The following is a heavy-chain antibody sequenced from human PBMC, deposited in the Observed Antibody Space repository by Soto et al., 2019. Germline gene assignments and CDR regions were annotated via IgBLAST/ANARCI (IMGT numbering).Heavy chain of an antibody. J-gene: IGHJ6*02. V-gene: IGHV3-7*01. CDR1: GFAFSSFW. CDR3: GRDEVRNGVGV. Sequence: GGSLRLSCVASGFAFSSFWMSWFRQAPGKGLEWVANIKGDGSEKRYVDSVKGRLTISRDNAKNSVYLQMNSLRVEDTALYYCGRDEVRNGVGVWGQGTTVTVSS. CDR2: IKGDGSEK.